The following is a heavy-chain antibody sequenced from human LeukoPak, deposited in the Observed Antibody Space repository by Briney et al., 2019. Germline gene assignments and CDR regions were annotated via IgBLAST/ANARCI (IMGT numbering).Heavy chain of an antibody. D-gene: IGHD4-11*01. V-gene: IGHV1-2*02. J-gene: IGHJ5*02. CDR1: GYTFTGYY. CDR2: INPNSGGT. Sequence: ASVKVSCKASGYTFTGYYMHWVRQAPGPGHERMGWINPNSGGTNYAQKFQGRVTMTRDTSISTAYMELSRLRSDDTAVYYCALGMTTVRDWFDPWGQGTLVTVSS. CDR3: ALGMTTVRDWFDP.